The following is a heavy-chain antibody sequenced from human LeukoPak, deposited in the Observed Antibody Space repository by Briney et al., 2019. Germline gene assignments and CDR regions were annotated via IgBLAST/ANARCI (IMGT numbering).Heavy chain of an antibody. V-gene: IGHV4-59*12. D-gene: IGHD6-6*01. CDR1: GGSISSYY. J-gene: IGHJ4*02. CDR3: AREMGYSSSRRLDY. Sequence: SETLSLTCTVSGGSISSYYWSWIRQPPGKGLEWIGYIYYSGSTNYNPSLKSRVTISVDTSKNQFSLKLSSVTAADTAVYYCAREMGYSSSRRLDYWGQGTLVTVSS. CDR2: IYYSGST.